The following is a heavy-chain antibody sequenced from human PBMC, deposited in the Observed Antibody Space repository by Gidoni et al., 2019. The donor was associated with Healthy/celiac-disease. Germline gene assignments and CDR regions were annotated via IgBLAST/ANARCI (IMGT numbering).Heavy chain of an antibody. D-gene: IGHD2-2*01. Sequence: QVQLQQWGAGLLKPSETLSLTCAVYGGSFSGYYWSWIRQPPGKGLEWIGEINHSGSTNYNPSLKSRVTISVDTSKNQFSLKLSSVTAADTAVYYCARGRSEVPAANNYCVYWGQGTLVTVSS. J-gene: IGHJ4*02. CDR3: ARGRSEVPAANNYCVY. CDR1: GGSFSGYY. V-gene: IGHV4-34*01. CDR2: INHSGST.